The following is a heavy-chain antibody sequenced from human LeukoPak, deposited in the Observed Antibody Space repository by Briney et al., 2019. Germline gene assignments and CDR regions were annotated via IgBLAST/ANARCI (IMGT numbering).Heavy chain of an antibody. J-gene: IGHJ4*02. V-gene: IGHV3-21*01. D-gene: IGHD2-15*01. CDR2: ISSSSSYI. CDR3: ARVGHCGSCYLLPSAGLDY. Sequence: GGSLRLSCAASGFTFSSYSMNWVRQAPGKGLEWVSSISSSSSYIYYADSVKGRFTISRDNAKNSLYLQMNSLRAADTAVYYCARVGHCGSCYLLPSAGLDYWGQGTLVTVSS. CDR1: GFTFSSYS.